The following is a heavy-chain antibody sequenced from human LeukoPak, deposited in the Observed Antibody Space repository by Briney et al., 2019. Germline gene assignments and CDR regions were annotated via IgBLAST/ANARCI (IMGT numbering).Heavy chain of an antibody. CDR2: IKQDGSEK. CDR1: GFTFSSYW. CDR3: ASVSVILWFGESNIDV. V-gene: IGHV3-7*01. J-gene: IGHJ6*03. Sequence: PGGSLRLSCAASGFTFSSYWMSWVRQAPGKGLEWVANIKQDGSEKYYVDSVKGRFTISRDNAKNSLYLQMNSLRAEDTAVYYCASVSVILWFGESNIDVWGKGTTVTISS. D-gene: IGHD3-10*01.